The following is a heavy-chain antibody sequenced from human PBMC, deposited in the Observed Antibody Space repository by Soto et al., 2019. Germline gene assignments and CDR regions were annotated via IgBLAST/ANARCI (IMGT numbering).Heavy chain of an antibody. CDR1: GFSFSDYG. D-gene: IGHD3-16*01. CDR3: ARDRGSDPDAFEI. Sequence: QVQLVESGGGVVQPGRSLRLSCAASGFSFSDYGMHWVRQAPGKGLEWVALIYYDGSNEHYADSVQGRFTISRDNSKHTLYLQMNSLRAEDTAVYYCARDRGSDPDAFEIWGQGTVVAVSS. V-gene: IGHV3-33*08. CDR2: IYYDGSNE. J-gene: IGHJ3*02.